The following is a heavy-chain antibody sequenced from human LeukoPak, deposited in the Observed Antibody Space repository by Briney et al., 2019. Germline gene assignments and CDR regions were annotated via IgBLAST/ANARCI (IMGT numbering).Heavy chain of an antibody. J-gene: IGHJ3*02. V-gene: IGHV1-69*13. Sequence: ASVKVSCKASGGTFSSYAISWVRQAPGQGLEWMGGIIPIFGTANYAQKFQGRVTITADESTSTAYMELSSLRSDDTAVYYCARVRGDFWSGYPDAFDIWGQGTMVTVSS. CDR3: ARVRGDFWSGYPDAFDI. CDR1: GGTFSSYA. CDR2: IIPIFGTA. D-gene: IGHD3-3*01.